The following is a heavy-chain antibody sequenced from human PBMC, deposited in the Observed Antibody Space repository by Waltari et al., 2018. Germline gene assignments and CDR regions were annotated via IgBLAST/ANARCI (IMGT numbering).Heavy chain of an antibody. CDR3: ARDSWEGGSGTMAL. J-gene: IGHJ4*02. CDR1: GYTFTSYY. V-gene: IGHV1-69*01. D-gene: IGHD3-10*01. CDR2: IIPIFGTA. Sequence: QVQLVQSGAEVKKPGASVKVSCKASGYTFTSYYMHWVRQAPGQGLEWMGGIIPIFGTANDAQKFKGRVTITTDESTSTASMELSSLRSEDTAVYYCARDSWEGGSGTMALWGQGTLVTVSS.